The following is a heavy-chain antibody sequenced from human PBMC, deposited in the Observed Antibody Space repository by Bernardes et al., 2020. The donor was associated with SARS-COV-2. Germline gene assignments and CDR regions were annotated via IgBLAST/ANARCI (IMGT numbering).Heavy chain of an antibody. CDR2: IWYDGSNK. CDR1: GFTFSSYG. D-gene: IGHD3-3*01. J-gene: IGHJ6*03. V-gene: IGHV3-33*01. CDR3: ARGRDGSGYYWHYYMDV. Sequence: GGSLLLSCAASGFTFSSYGMHWVRQAPGKGLEWVAVIWYDGSNKYYADSVKGRFTISRDNSKNTLYLQMNSLRAEDTAVYYCARGRDGSGYYWHYYMDVWGKGTTVTFSS.